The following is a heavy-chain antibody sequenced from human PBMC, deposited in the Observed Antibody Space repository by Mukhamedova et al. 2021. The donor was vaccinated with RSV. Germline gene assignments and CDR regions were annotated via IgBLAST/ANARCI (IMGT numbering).Heavy chain of an antibody. J-gene: IGHJ4*02. D-gene: IGHD2-21*01. CDR3: TTEYYSSVNY. Sequence: DYAAPVKGRFTISRDDSKTTLYLQMNSLKTEDTAVYYCTTEYYSSVNYWGQGTLVTVSS. V-gene: IGHV3-15*01.